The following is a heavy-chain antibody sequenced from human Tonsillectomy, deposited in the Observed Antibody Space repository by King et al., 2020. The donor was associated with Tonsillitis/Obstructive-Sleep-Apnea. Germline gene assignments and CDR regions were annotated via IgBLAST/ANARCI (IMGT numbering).Heavy chain of an antibody. Sequence: VQLVESGGGLVQPGRSLRLSCTASGFTFGDYAMSWVRQAPGKGLEWVGFIRSKAYGGTTEYAASVKGGFTISRDDSKSIAYLQMNSLKTEDTAVYYCTRDAVLEMATIFYWGQGTLVTVSS. CDR2: IRSKAYGGTT. V-gene: IGHV3-49*04. CDR1: GFTFGDYA. J-gene: IGHJ4*02. CDR3: TRDAVLEMATIFY. D-gene: IGHD5-24*01.